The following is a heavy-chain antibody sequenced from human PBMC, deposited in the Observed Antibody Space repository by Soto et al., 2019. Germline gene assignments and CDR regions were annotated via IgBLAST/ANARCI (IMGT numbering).Heavy chain of an antibody. CDR1: GFSISTYA. Sequence: QVQLVESGGGVVQPGRSLRLSCAASGFSISTYALHWVRQAPGKGPEWVAIISYNGNNKHYADSVKGRFTISRDNSKNTEDLQMNRLRVEDTAMYFCARRSFPYSGSPLEPWSDALDIWGQGTMVTVTS. CDR2: ISYNGNNK. V-gene: IGHV3-30*04. D-gene: IGHD1-26*01. J-gene: IGHJ3*02. CDR3: ARRSFPYSGSPLEPWSDALDI.